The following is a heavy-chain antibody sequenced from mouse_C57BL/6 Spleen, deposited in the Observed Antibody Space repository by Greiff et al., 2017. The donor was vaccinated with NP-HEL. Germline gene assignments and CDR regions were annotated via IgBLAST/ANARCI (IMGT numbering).Heavy chain of an antibody. V-gene: IGHV14-2*01. CDR3: ARNSITTVVAPSYFDY. CDR1: GFNIKDYY. D-gene: IGHD1-1*01. J-gene: IGHJ2*01. CDR2: IDPEDGET. Sequence: VQLKQSGAELVKPGASVKLSCTASGFNIKDYYMHWVKQRTEQGLEWIGRIDPEDGETKYAPKFQGKATITADTSSNTAYLQLSSLTSEDTAVYYCARNSITTVVAPSYFDYWGQGTTLTVSS.